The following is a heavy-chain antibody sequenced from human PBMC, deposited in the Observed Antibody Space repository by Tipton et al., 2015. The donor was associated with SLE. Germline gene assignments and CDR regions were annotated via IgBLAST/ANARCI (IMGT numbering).Heavy chain of an antibody. CDR3: ARGLLTWRGAIVGVDV. V-gene: IGHV4-34*01. Sequence: TLSLTCDISGGSFTSYYWNWIRQPPGKGLEWIGEVNYLGTTNYNPSLRSRVTISGDPSKTQFSLNLNSVTAADTAVYYCARGLLTWRGAIVGVDVWGQGTTVNVSS. D-gene: IGHD2-21*01. CDR1: GGSFTSYY. J-gene: IGHJ6*02. CDR2: VNYLGTT.